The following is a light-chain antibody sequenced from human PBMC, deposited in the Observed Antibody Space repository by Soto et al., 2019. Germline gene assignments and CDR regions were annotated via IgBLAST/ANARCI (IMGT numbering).Light chain of an antibody. Sequence: EIVLTQSPGTLSLSPGERATLSCRASQSVSSSCLAWYQQKPVQAPRLLIYDASSRATGIPDRFSGSGSGTDFTLTISRLEPEDFAMYYCQQYGSSPRTFGQGTKVEIK. CDR1: QSVSSSC. J-gene: IGKJ1*01. CDR2: DAS. V-gene: IGKV3-20*01. CDR3: QQYGSSPRT.